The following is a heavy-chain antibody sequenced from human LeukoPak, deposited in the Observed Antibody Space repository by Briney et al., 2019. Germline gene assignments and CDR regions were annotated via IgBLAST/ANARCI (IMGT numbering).Heavy chain of an antibody. CDR2: IYTSGST. Sequence: SETLSLTCTVSGGSISSYYWSWIRHPAGKGLEWLGRIYTSGSTNYNPSLKGRVTISVDTSKNQFSLKLSSVTAADTAVYYCARGVVIAPQTFDYWGQGTLVTVSS. V-gene: IGHV4-4*07. D-gene: IGHD2-21*01. J-gene: IGHJ4*02. CDR3: ARGVVIAPQTFDY. CDR1: GGSISSYY.